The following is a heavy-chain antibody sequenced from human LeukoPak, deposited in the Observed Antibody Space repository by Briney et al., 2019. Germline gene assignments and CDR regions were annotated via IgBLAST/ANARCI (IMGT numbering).Heavy chain of an antibody. D-gene: IGHD4-17*01. J-gene: IGHJ5*02. Sequence: PSETLSLTCTVSGGSISSGGYYWSWIRQPPGKGLEWIGYIYHSGSTYYNPSLKSRVTISVDRSKNQFSLKLSSVTAADTAVYYCARQETVTTPFDPWGQGTLVTVSS. CDR2: IYHSGST. V-gene: IGHV4-30-2*01. CDR1: GGSISSGGYY. CDR3: ARQETVTTPFDP.